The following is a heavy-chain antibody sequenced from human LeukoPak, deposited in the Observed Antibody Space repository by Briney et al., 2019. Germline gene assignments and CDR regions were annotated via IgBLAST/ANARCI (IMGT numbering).Heavy chain of an antibody. CDR2: IKSKTDGGTT. J-gene: IGHJ6*04. CDR1: EFTFSNAW. Sequence: GGSLRLSCAASEFTFSNAWMSWVRQAPGKGLEWVGRIKSKTDGGTTDYAAPVKGRFTISRDDSKNTLYLQMNSLKTEDTAVYYCYSPLPLLGYCSSTSCPSGGHVWGKGTTVTVSS. D-gene: IGHD2-2*01. V-gene: IGHV3-15*01. CDR3: YSPLPLLGYCSSTSCPSGGHV.